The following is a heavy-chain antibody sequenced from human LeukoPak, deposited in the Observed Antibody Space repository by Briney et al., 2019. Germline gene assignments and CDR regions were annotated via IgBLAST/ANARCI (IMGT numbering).Heavy chain of an antibody. J-gene: IGHJ4*01. CDR2: IGGGHT. CDR3: VKRIDGSGTYYIDH. Sequence: GGSLRLSCAASGFTLSNYAMTWVRQAPGKGLEWVSAIGGGHTFYADSVKGRFTISRDNSQNMLYLQMNSLRVEDTAIYYCVKRIDGSGTYYIDHWGHGILVTVSS. CDR1: GFTLSNYA. D-gene: IGHD3-10*01. V-gene: IGHV3-23*01.